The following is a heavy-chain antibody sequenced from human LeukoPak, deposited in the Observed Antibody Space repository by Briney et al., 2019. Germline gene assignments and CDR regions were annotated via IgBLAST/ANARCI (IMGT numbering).Heavy chain of an antibody. D-gene: IGHD6-13*01. V-gene: IGHV3-7*03. CDR2: INQDGSEK. Sequence: GGSLRLSCAAPGFTFSRYWMSWVRQAPGKGLEWVANINQDGSEKYYVDSVKGRFTISRDNTKNSLYLQMNSLTAEDTAVYYCTRGSRQLGLWGQGTLVTVPS. CDR1: GFTFSRYW. J-gene: IGHJ4*02. CDR3: TRGSRQLGL.